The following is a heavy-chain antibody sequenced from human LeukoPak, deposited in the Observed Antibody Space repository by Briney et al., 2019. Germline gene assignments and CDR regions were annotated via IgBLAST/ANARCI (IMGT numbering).Heavy chain of an antibody. V-gene: IGHV3-23*01. CDR2: ISGSGGST. CDR3: AKDWPMVRGVTSDAFDI. J-gene: IGHJ3*02. Sequence: PGGSPRLSCAASGFTFSDYYMSWIRQAPGKGLEWVSAISGSGGSTYYADSVKGRFTISRDNSKNTLYLQMNSLRAEDTAVYYCAKDWPMVRGVTSDAFDIWGQGTMVTVSS. D-gene: IGHD3-10*01. CDR1: GFTFSDYY.